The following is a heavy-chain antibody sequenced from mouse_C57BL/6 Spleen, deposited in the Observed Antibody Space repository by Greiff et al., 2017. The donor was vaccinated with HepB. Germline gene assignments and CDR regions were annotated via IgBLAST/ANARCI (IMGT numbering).Heavy chain of an antibody. V-gene: IGHV3-6*01. CDR3: ARDGDWGFAY. CDR2: ISYDGSN. Sequence: EVKLLESGPGLVKPSQSLSLTCSVTGYSITSGYYWNWIRQFPGNKLEWMGYISYDGSNNYNPSLKNRISITRDTSKNQFFLKLNSVTTEDTATYYCARDGDWGFAYWGQGTLVTVSA. J-gene: IGHJ3*01. D-gene: IGHD4-1*01. CDR1: GYSITSGYY.